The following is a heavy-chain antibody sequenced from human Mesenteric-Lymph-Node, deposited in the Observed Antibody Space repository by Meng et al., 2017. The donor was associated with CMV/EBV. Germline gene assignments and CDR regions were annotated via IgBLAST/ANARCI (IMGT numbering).Heavy chain of an antibody. CDR1: GFTFDNSA. Sequence: GESLKISCAASGFTFDNSAMHWVRPAPGKGLEWVSLISWDGGSTYYADSVKGRFTISRDIAKNSLYLQMNSLRVEDTALYYCTKDQGISGYTMDVWGQGTTVTVSS. D-gene: IGHD5-24*01. CDR3: TKDQGISGYTMDV. CDR2: ISWDGGST. V-gene: IGHV3-43D*03. J-gene: IGHJ6*02.